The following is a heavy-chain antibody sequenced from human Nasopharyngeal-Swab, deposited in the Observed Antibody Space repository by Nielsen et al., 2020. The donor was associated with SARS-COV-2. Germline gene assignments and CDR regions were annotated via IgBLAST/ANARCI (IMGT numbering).Heavy chain of an antibody. CDR3: ARAGPTGIVATTD. V-gene: IGHV1-18*04. D-gene: IGHD5-12*01. Sequence: ASVKVSCKASGYTFTSYDISWVRQDPGQGLEWMGWNSAYNGNTNYTQKLQGRVTMTTDTSTSTAYMELRSLRSDDTDVYYCARAGPTGIVATTDWGQGTLVTVSS. CDR2: NSAYNGNT. CDR1: GYTFTSYD. J-gene: IGHJ4*02.